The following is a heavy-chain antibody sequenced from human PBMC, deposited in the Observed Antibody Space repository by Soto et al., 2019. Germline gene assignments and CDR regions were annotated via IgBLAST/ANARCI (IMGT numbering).Heavy chain of an antibody. V-gene: IGHV4-59*01. CDR3: ARAPYGVVAEAIYFDY. CDR1: GGSISGYY. Sequence: PSETLSLTCTVSGGSISGYYWSWIRQPPGKGLEWIEYIYYSGSTNYNPSLKSRVTISVDTSKNQLSLRLSSLTAADTAVYYCARAPYGVVAEAIYFDYWGQGTLVTVSS. CDR2: IYYSGST. J-gene: IGHJ4*02. D-gene: IGHD5-12*01.